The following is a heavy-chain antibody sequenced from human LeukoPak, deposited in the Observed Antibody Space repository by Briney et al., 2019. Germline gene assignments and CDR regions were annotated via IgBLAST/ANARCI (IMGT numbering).Heavy chain of an antibody. Sequence: GGSLRLSCAASGFTFSSYSMNWVRQAPGKGLEWVSSISSSSSYIYYADSVKGRFTISRDNSKNTLYLQMNSLRAEDTAVYYCAKDAIFGVGYYYYMDVWGKGTTVTVSS. CDR2: ISSSSSYI. D-gene: IGHD3-3*01. CDR3: AKDAIFGVGYYYYMDV. CDR1: GFTFSSYS. V-gene: IGHV3-21*04. J-gene: IGHJ6*03.